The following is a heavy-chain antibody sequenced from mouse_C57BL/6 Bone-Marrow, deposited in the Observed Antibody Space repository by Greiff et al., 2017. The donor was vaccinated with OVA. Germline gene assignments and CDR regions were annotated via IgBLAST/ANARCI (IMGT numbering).Heavy chain of an antibody. D-gene: IGHD2-4*01. CDR3: ARPFYYDYDGAWFAY. CDR2: ISSGGSYT. CDR1: GFTFSSYG. Sequence: EVKLVESGGDLVKPGGSLKLSCAASGFTFSSYGMSWVRQTPDKRLEWVATISSGGSYTYYPDSVKGRFTISRDNAKNTLYLQMSSLKSEDTAMYYGARPFYYDYDGAWFAYWGQGTLVTVSA. J-gene: IGHJ3*01. V-gene: IGHV5-6*01.